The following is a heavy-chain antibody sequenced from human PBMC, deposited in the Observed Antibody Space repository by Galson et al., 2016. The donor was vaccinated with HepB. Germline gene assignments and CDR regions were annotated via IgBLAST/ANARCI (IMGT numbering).Heavy chain of an antibody. CDR1: GFTFSSYS. Sequence: SLRLSCAASGFTFSSYSMNWVRQAPGKGLEWVSSISSSSSYIYYADSVKGRFTISRDNAKNSLYLQMNSLRAEDTAVYYCATSPILRYFDRLRPQGHERFDYWGQGTLVTVSS. D-gene: IGHD3-9*01. V-gene: IGHV3-21*01. CDR3: ATSPILRYFDRLRPQGHERFDY. J-gene: IGHJ4*02. CDR2: ISSSSSYI.